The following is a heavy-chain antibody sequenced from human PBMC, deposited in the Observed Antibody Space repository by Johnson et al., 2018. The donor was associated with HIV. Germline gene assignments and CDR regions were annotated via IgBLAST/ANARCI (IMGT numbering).Heavy chain of an antibody. J-gene: IGHJ3*02. CDR2: IKSETDGGTT. Sequence: VQLVESGGGVVQPGRSLRLSCAASGFIFSNAWMSWVRQAPGKGLEWVGRIKSETDGGTTDYAAPVKDRFTISRDNSRSTVYLHMINLRAEDTAVYYCAREFLYGDYQDAFDIWGQGTMVTVSS. D-gene: IGHD4-17*01. V-gene: IGHV3-15*01. CDR3: AREFLYGDYQDAFDI. CDR1: GFIFSNAW.